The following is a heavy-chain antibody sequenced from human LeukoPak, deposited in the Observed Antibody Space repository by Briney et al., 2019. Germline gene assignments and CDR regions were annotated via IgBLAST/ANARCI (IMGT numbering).Heavy chain of an antibody. CDR2: IYYSGST. CDR1: GGSISSYY. CDR3: ARDVGYCSSTSRYRAGGY. Sequence: SETLSLTCTVSGGSISSYYWSWIRQPPGKGLEWIGYIYYSGSTNYNPSLKSRVTISVDTSKNQFSLKLSSVTAANTAVYYCARDVGYCSSTSRYRAGGYWGQGTLVTVSS. J-gene: IGHJ4*02. D-gene: IGHD2-2*01. V-gene: IGHV4-59*01.